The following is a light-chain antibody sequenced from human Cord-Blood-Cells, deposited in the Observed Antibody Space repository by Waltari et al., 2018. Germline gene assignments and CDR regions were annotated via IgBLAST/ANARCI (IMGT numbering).Light chain of an antibody. CDR1: SSNIGNNY. CDR2: DNN. CDR3: GTWDSSLSDVV. V-gene: IGLV1-51*01. J-gene: IGLJ2*01. Sequence: QSVLTQPPSVSAAPGQTVTISCSGSSSNIGNNYVYWYQQLPGTAPKLLIYDNNKRPSGIPDRFSGSKSGTSATLGITGLQTGDEADYYCGTWDSSLSDVVFGGGTKLTVL.